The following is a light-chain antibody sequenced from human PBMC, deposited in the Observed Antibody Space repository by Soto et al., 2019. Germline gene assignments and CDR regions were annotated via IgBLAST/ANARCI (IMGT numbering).Light chain of an antibody. J-gene: IGKJ1*01. CDR1: QSISSW. CDR3: QHYGSSSPWT. V-gene: IGKV1-5*03. Sequence: DIQMTQSPSTLSASVGDRVTIPCRASQSISSWLAWYQQKPGRDPKLLIYKASSLATGAPSRFSGSGSGTEFTLIISSLQPDDFASYYCQHYGSSSPWTFGQGTKVEIK. CDR2: KAS.